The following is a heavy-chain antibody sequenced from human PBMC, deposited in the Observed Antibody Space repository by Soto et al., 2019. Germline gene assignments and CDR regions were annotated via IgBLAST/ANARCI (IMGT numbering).Heavy chain of an antibody. CDR1: GFTFSSYA. CDR3: DGVMYYYDSSGYLRDY. CDR2: ISGSGGST. D-gene: IGHD3-22*01. V-gene: IGHV3-23*01. Sequence: EVQLLESGGGLIQPGGSLRLSCAASGFTFSSYAMSWVRQAPGKGLEWVSAISGSGGSTYYADSVKGRFTISRDNSKNTLYLQMNSLRAEDTAVYYCDGVMYYYDSSGYLRDYWGQGTLVTVSS. J-gene: IGHJ4*02.